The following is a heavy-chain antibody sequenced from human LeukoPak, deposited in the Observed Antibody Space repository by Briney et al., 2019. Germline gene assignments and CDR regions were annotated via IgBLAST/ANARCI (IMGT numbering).Heavy chain of an antibody. CDR2: ISTSATTT. D-gene: IGHD2-2*01. CDR3: ARGLSTMHY. CDR1: GFIFSDYY. J-gene: IGHJ4*02. V-gene: IGHV3-11*04. Sequence: GGSLRLSCAVSGFIFSDYYTSWIRQAPGKGLEWVSYISTSATTTYYTDSVKGRFTISRDDTNDSLYLQMNSLRVEDTAVYYCARGLSTMHYWGQGTLVTVSS.